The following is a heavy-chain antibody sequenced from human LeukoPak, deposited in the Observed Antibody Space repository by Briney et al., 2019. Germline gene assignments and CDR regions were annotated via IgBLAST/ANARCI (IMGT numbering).Heavy chain of an antibody. D-gene: IGHD6-19*01. Sequence: GGSLRLSCAASGFTFDDYAMHWVRQAPGKGLEWVSGISWNSGSIGYADSVKGRFTISRDNAKNSLYLQMNSLRAEDTALYYCARVPLAVAAAWYFDLWGRGTLVTVSS. J-gene: IGHJ2*01. CDR3: ARVPLAVAAAWYFDL. CDR1: GFTFDDYA. CDR2: ISWNSGSI. V-gene: IGHV3-9*01.